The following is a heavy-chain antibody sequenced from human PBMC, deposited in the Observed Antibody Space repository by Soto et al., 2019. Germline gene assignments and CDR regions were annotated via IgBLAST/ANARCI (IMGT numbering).Heavy chain of an antibody. D-gene: IGHD3-22*01. CDR1: GFTFSSYS. CDR3: ARDYSSGYYWDDY. Sequence: GWSRRLSCAASGFTFSSYSMNWVRQAPGKGLEWVSSISSSSSSIYYADSVKGRFTISRDDAKNSLYLQMNSLRAEDTAVYYCARDYSSGYYWDDYWGQGTLVAVSS. CDR2: ISSSSSSI. J-gene: IGHJ4*02. V-gene: IGHV3-21*01.